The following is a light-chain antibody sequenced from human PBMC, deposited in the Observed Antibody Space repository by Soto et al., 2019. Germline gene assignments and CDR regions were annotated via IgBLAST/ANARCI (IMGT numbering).Light chain of an antibody. CDR1: QSITNNY. J-gene: IGKJ2*01. V-gene: IGKV3-20*01. Sequence: EIVLTQSPGTMSLSPGERATLSCRASQSITNNYIAWYQQKPGQTPRLLIFGASSRTTGIPDRFSGSGSGTDFTLTISRLEPEDFAVYYCQHFGGSPMYSFGQGTKLEIK. CDR3: QHFGGSPMYS. CDR2: GAS.